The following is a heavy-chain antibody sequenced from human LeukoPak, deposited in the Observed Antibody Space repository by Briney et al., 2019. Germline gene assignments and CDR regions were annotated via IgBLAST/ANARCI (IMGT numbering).Heavy chain of an antibody. V-gene: IGHV1-69*05. CDR2: IIPIFGTA. D-gene: IGHD3-10*02. J-gene: IGHJ5*02. CDR1: GGTFSSYA. CDR3: ARGSYVNWFDP. Sequence: SVKVSCKASGGTFSSYAISWVRQAPGQGLEWMGGIIPIFGTANYAQNFQGRVTMTTDTSTSTAYMELRSLRSDDTAVFYCARGSYVNWFDPWGQGTLVTVSS.